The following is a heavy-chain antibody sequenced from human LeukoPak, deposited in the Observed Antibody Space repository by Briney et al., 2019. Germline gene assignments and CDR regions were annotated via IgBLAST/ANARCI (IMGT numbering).Heavy chain of an antibody. CDR1: RFPFSSFA. CDR2: ISHDGSTN. D-gene: IGHD4-23*01. V-gene: IGHV3-30*04. CDR3: ARARGKWQLLPLAY. J-gene: IGHJ4*02. Sequence: GGSLRLSCAASRFPFSSFAFHWVRQAPGKGLEWVAVISHDGSTNHYADSVKGRFTISRDNSNNSLYLQMTSLSAEDTAVYYCARARGKWQLLPLAYWGQAALATVSS.